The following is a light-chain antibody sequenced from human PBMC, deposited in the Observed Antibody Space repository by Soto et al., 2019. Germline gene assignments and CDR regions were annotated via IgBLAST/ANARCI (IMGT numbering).Light chain of an antibody. J-gene: IGKJ1*01. CDR3: QQYNSYWT. V-gene: IGKV1-5*01. Sequence: DIQMTQSPSTLSASVGDRVTITCRARQSISSWLAWYQQKPWKAPKLLIYDASSLESVVPSRFSGSGAGTEFTHTIISQQPDDFATYNCQQYNSYWTFGQGTQVEIK. CDR2: DAS. CDR1: QSISSW.